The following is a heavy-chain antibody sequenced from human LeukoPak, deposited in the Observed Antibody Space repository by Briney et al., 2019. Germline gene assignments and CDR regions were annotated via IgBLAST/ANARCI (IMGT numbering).Heavy chain of an antibody. D-gene: IGHD2-15*01. Sequence: GASVKVSCKASGYTFTSYGISWVRQAPGQGLEWMGWISAYNGNTNYAQKLQGRVTMTTGTSTSTAYMELRSLRSDDTAVYYCARDIVGYCSGGSCYDFDYWGQGTLVTVSS. J-gene: IGHJ4*02. CDR1: GYTFTSYG. CDR2: ISAYNGNT. CDR3: ARDIVGYCSGGSCYDFDY. V-gene: IGHV1-18*01.